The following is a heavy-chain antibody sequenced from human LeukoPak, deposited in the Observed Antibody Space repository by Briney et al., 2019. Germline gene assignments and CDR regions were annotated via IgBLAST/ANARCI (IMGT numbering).Heavy chain of an antibody. Sequence: GGSLRLSCAASGFTFSGSLIHWVRQASGKGLGWVGLVRSKANSYATSYSASVKGRFTISRDDSKNTAYLQMNSLNTEDTAIYYCTSRGNYNSSYYMDVWGKGTTVTVSS. D-gene: IGHD1-20*01. CDR3: TSRGNYNSSYYMDV. V-gene: IGHV3-73*01. CDR2: VRSKANSYAT. CDR1: GFTFSGSL. J-gene: IGHJ6*03.